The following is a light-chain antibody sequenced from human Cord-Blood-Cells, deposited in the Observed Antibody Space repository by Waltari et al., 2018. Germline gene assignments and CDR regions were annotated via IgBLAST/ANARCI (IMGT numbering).Light chain of an antibody. CDR2: GAS. J-gene: IGKJ3*01. V-gene: IGKV3-20*01. Sequence: EIVLTQSPGTLSLSPGERATLSCRASQSVSSSYLAWYQQTPGHAPRLLIYGASSRATGIPDRFSGSGSGTDFTLTISRLEPEDFAVYYCQQYGSSRFTFGPGTKVDIK. CDR3: QQYGSSRFT. CDR1: QSVSSSY.